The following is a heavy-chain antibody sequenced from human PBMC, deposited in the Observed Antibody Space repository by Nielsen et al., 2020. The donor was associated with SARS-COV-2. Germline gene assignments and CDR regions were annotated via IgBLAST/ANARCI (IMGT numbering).Heavy chain of an antibody. CDR3: ARDRTQHYYDSSGCFQH. V-gene: IGHV1-18*01. CDR2: ISAYNGNT. CDR1: GYTFTSYG. D-gene: IGHD3-22*01. J-gene: IGHJ1*01. Sequence: VSCKASGYTFTSYGISWVRQAPGQGLEWMGWISAYNGNTNYAQKLQGRVTMTTDTSTSTAYMELRSLRSDDTAVYYCARDRTQHYYDSSGCFQHWGQGTLVTVSS.